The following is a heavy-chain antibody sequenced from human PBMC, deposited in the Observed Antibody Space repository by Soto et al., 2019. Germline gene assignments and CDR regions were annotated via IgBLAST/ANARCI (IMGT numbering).Heavy chain of an antibody. V-gene: IGHV3-21*01. CDR1: GYNVNRAT. CDR3: ALDYSAGSYIPGISV. CDR2: ISSSGYI. Sequence: GRSPGLSSAAPGYNVNRATINCVRQAPGKKLEWLSSISSSGYIFSTDSVRGRFTISRDNAKNSVYLQINSLRAEDTAVYFSALDYSAGSYIPGISVWGQGTT. D-gene: IGHD3-10*01. J-gene: IGHJ6*02.